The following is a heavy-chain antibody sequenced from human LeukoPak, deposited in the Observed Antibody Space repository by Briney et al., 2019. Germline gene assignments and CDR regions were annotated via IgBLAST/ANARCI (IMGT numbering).Heavy chain of an antibody. CDR2: ISYDGSNK. Sequence: GGSLRLSCAASGFTFSSYGMHWVRQAPGKGLEWVAVISYDGSNKYYADSVKGRFTISRDNSKNTLYLQMNSLRAEDTAVYYCAKDGSEWSGSYYFDYWGQGTLVTVSS. CDR3: AKDGSEWSGSYYFDY. CDR1: GFTFSSYG. D-gene: IGHD1-26*01. V-gene: IGHV3-30*18. J-gene: IGHJ4*02.